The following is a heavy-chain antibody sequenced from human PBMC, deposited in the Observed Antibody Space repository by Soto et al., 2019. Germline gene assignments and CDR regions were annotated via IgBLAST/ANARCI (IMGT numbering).Heavy chain of an antibody. J-gene: IGHJ4*02. CDR2: IYPGDSDT. CDR3: ASTYYDFWSGYYGFDY. CDR1: GYSFTSYW. D-gene: IGHD3-3*01. V-gene: IGHV5-51*01. Sequence: GESLKISCKGSGYSFTSYWIGWVRQMPGKGLEWMGIIYPGDSDTRYSPSFQGQVTISADKSISTAYLQWSSLKASDTAMYYCASTYYDFWSGYYGFDYWGQGTLVTVS.